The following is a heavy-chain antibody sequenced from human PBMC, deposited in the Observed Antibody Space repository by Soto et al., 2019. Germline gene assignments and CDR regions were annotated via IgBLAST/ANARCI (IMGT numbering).Heavy chain of an antibody. D-gene: IGHD3-16*01. CDR2: IIPLFGTT. CDR1: GGTFSTYT. Sequence: QVHLVQSGAEVRKPGSSVKVSCKTSGGTFSTYTIYWVRQAPGQGLEWMGRIIPLFGTTKYAQNFQDRVTIAAEESTSTTYMDLSSLRAEDTAVYYGARRLDDRADEGFDVWGEGTAVTVSA. J-gene: IGHJ3*01. V-gene: IGHV1-69*18. CDR3: ARRLDDRADEGFDV.